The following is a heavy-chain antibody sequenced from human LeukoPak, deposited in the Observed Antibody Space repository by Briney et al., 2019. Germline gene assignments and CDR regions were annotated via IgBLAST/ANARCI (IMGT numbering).Heavy chain of an antibody. CDR1: GYTFTGYY. CDR3: ARDYVRYCSGGSCYINDY. D-gene: IGHD2-15*01. J-gene: IGHJ4*02. Sequence: ASVKVSCKASGYTFTGYYMHWVRQAPGQGLEWRGWINPNSGGTNYAQKFQGRVTMTRDTSISTAYMELSRLRSDDTAVYYCARDYVRYCSGGSCYINDYWGQGTLVTVSS. CDR2: INPNSGGT. V-gene: IGHV1-2*02.